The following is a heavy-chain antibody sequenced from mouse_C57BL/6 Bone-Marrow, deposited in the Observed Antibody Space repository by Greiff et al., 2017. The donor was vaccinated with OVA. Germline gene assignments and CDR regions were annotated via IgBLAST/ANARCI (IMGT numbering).Heavy chain of an antibody. CDR1: GFNIKDDY. Sequence: EVQLQQSGAELVRPGASVKLSCTASGFNIKDDYMHWVKQRPEQGLEWIGWIDPENGDTEYASKFQGKATITADKSSNTAYLQLSSLTSEDTAVYYCTGHYGSSYVWFAYWGQGTLVTVSA. D-gene: IGHD1-1*01. CDR2: IDPENGDT. CDR3: TGHYGSSYVWFAY. J-gene: IGHJ3*01. V-gene: IGHV14-4*01.